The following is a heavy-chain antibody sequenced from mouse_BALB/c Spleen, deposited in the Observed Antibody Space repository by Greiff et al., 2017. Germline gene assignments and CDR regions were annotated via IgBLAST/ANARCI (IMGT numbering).Heavy chain of an antibody. CDR2: ISSGGSYT. CDR3: ARHYYGSSYPLCY. CDR1: GFTFSSYG. V-gene: IGHV5-6*01. D-gene: IGHD1-1*01. J-gene: IGHJ2*01. Sequence: EVQLVESGGDLVKPGGSLKLSCAASGFTFSSYGMSWVRQTPDKRLEWVATISSGGSYTYYPDSVKGRFTISRDNAKNTLYLQMSSLKSEDTAMYYCARHYYGSSYPLCYWGQGTTLTVSS.